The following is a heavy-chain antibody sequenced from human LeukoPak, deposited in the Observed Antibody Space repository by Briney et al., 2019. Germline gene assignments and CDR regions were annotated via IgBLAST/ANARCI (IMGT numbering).Heavy chain of an antibody. J-gene: IGHJ6*02. CDR1: GFTFSSYD. CDR3: ARSAGNYGMDV. Sequence: PGGSLRLSCAASGFTFSSYDMHWVRQATGKGLEWVSAIGTAGDTYYPGSVKGRFTISRENAKNSLYLQMNSLRAGDTAVYHCARSAGNYGMDVWGQGTTVTVSS. V-gene: IGHV3-13*01. CDR2: IGTAGDT.